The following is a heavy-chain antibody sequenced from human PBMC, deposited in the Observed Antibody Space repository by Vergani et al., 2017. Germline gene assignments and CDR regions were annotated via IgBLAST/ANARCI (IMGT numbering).Heavy chain of an antibody. CDR1: GFTLSNYD. CDR3: AKRFRGWGSDY. CDR2: IQFDGSNQ. Sequence: QVQLVESGGGVVQRGGSLRLSCATSGFTLSNYDMQWIRQGPGKGLEFVAFIQFDGSNQYYADSAKGRFTLSIDFSKNTLYLQMNSLRTDDTATYYCAKRFRGWGSDYWGQGTQVIVSS. J-gene: IGHJ4*02. D-gene: IGHD3-16*01. V-gene: IGHV3-30*02.